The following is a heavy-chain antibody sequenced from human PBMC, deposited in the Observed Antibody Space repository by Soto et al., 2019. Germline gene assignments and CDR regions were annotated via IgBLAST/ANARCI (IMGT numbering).Heavy chain of an antibody. J-gene: IGHJ6*02. D-gene: IGHD4-17*01. Sequence: QVQLVQSRAEVKKPGASEKVSCKASGYTFTGYYMHWVRQAPGQGLEWMGWINPNSGGTNYAQKFQGLVTMTRDTSISTAYMELSRLRSDDTAVYYCAIDRRRYGDYDLEYGMDVWGQGTTVTVSS. CDR1: GYTFTGYY. CDR3: AIDRRRYGDYDLEYGMDV. CDR2: INPNSGGT. V-gene: IGHV1-2*04.